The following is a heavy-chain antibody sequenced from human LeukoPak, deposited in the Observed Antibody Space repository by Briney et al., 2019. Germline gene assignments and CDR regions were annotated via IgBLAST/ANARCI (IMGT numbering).Heavy chain of an antibody. CDR2: INPSGGST. CDR1: GYTFTSYY. V-gene: IGHV1-46*01. CDR3: ARGYDSSGYWSVYFDY. Sequence: ASVKDSCKASGYTFTSYYMHWVRQAPGQGLEWMGIINPSGGSTSYAQKFQGRVTMTRDMSTSTVYMELSSLRSEDTAVYYCARGYDSSGYWSVYFDYWGQGTLVTVSS. D-gene: IGHD3-22*01. J-gene: IGHJ4*02.